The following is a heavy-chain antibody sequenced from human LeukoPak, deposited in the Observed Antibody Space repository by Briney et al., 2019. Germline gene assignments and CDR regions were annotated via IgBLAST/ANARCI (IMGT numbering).Heavy chain of an antibody. CDR3: ARDADVYCSSTSCYGSLDY. J-gene: IGHJ4*02. CDR1: GFTFSSYA. Sequence: GGSLRLSCAASGFTFSSYAMHWVRQAPGKGLEWVAVISSDGSNKYYADSVKGRFTISRDNSKNTLYLQMNSLRAEDTAVYYCARDADVYCSSTSCYGSLDYWGQGTLVTVSS. D-gene: IGHD2-2*01. V-gene: IGHV3-30*04. CDR2: ISSDGSNK.